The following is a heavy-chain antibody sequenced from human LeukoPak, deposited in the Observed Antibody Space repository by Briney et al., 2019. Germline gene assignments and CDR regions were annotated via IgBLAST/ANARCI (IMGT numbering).Heavy chain of an antibody. CDR1: GGSISSYY. CDR3: ARGGGFGELFDY. V-gene: IGHV4-59*01. Sequence: KPSETLSLTCTVSGGSISSYYWSWIRQPPGKGLEWIGYIYYSGGTNYNPSLKSRVTISVDTSKNQFSLKLSSVTAADTAVYYCARGGGFGELFDYWGQGTLVTVSS. J-gene: IGHJ4*02. CDR2: IYYSGGT. D-gene: IGHD3-10*01.